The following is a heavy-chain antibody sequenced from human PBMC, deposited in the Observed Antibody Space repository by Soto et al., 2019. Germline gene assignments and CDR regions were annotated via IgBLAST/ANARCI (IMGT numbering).Heavy chain of an antibody. CDR3: ASSPAFSSSWYGIPPDPSHGMDV. CDR1: GYTFTRFY. Sequence: QMQLVQSGAEVKRPGASVRVSCKSSGYTFTRFYIHWVRQAHGQGLELMGIINPSGGITNFAQRFQGRVTMTRDMSTNTHYMQLSSLKSDDTAVYYCASSPAFSSSWYGIPPDPSHGMDVWGQGTTVTVS. V-gene: IGHV1-46*01. J-gene: IGHJ6*02. D-gene: IGHD6-13*01. CDR2: INPSGGIT.